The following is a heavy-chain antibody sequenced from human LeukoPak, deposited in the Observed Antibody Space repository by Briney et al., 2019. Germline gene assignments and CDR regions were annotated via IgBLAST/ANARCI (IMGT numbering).Heavy chain of an antibody. V-gene: IGHV1-2*02. J-gene: IGHJ4*02. CDR3: ARVFQKQLSDY. CDR2: INPNSGGT. CDR1: GYTSTGYY. Sequence: ASVKVSCKASGYTSTGYYIHWVRQAPGQGLEWTGWINPNSGGTNYAQKFQGRVTMTRDTSISTAYMELSRLRSDDTAVYYCARVFQKQLSDYWGQGSLVTVSS. D-gene: IGHD6-13*01.